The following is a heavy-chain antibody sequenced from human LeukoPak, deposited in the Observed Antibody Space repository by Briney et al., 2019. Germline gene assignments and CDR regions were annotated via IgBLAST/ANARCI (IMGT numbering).Heavy chain of an antibody. CDR1: GFTFSSYA. CDR2: ISYDGSNK. CDR3: AKDPIKSITMVRGVIPNPTYFDY. D-gene: IGHD3-10*01. J-gene: IGHJ4*02. Sequence: GGSLRLSCAASGFTFSSYAMHWVRQAPGKGLEWVAVISYDGSNKYYADSVKGRFTISRDNSKNTLYLQMNSLRAEDTAVYYCAKDPIKSITMVRGVIPNPTYFDYWGQGTLVTVSS. V-gene: IGHV3-30-3*01.